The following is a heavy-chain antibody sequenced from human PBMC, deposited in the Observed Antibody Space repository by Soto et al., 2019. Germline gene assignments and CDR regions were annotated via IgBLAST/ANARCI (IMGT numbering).Heavy chain of an antibody. D-gene: IGHD1-1*01. V-gene: IGHV3-74*01. CDR3: TRGPRPTSTGTGDF. CDR2: INDDGIST. CDR1: GFTFRMYW. J-gene: IGHJ4*02. Sequence: GSLRLSCAASGFTFRMYWMHWVRQVPGKGPEWGSGINDDGISTNYADCVKGGFTISRDNAKNTLYLQMNALRVEDTGVYYCTRGPRPTSTGTGDFWGQGTLVTVSS.